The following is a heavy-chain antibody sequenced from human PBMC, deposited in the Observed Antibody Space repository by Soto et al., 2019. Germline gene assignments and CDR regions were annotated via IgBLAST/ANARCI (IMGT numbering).Heavy chain of an antibody. CDR3: ARDTRGGAYDFCH. D-gene: IGHD3-3*01. Sequence: EVQLVESGGGLVQPGGSLRLSCAASGFSVSNLYMTWVRQAPGKGLEWVSVISSGGSTYYADSVKGRFTISRDNSKNTLYLEMKSLRAGDTAVYYCARDTRGGAYDFCHGGQGTLVTVSS. CDR1: GFSVSNLY. CDR2: ISSGGST. V-gene: IGHV3-66*01. J-gene: IGHJ4*02.